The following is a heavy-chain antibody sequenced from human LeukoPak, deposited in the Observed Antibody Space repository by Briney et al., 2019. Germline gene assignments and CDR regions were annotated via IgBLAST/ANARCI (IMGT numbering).Heavy chain of an antibody. Sequence: GASVKVSCKASGGTFSSYAISWVRQAPGQGLEWMGRIIPIFGIANYAQKFQGRVTITADKSTSTAYMELSSLRSEDTAVYYCARIKSQAEGIQPRFLEWLQTAHGMDVWGQGTTVTVSS. CDR2: IIPIFGIA. J-gene: IGHJ6*02. CDR3: ARIKSQAEGIQPRFLEWLQTAHGMDV. CDR1: GGTFSSYA. V-gene: IGHV1-69*10. D-gene: IGHD3-3*01.